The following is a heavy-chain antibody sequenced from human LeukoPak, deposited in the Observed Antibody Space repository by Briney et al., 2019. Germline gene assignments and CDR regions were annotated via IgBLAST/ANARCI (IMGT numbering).Heavy chain of an antibody. CDR2: ISSSSSYI. Sequence: KPGGSLRLSCAASGFTFSSYSMNWVRQAPGKGLEWVSSISSSSSYIYYADSVKGRFTISRDNAKNSLYLQMNSLRAEDAAVYYCARATSGGISFDYWGQGTLVTVSS. V-gene: IGHV3-21*01. J-gene: IGHJ4*02. D-gene: IGHD1-26*01. CDR3: ARATSGGISFDY. CDR1: GFTFSSYS.